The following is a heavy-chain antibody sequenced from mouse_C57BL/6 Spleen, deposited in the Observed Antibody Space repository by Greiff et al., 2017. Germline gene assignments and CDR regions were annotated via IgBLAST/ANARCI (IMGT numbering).Heavy chain of an antibody. CDR2: ISDGGSYT. Sequence: EVMLVESGGGLVKPGGSLKLSCAASEFTFSSYAMSWVRQTPEKRLEWVATISDGGSYTYYPDNVKGRFTISRDNAKNNLYLQMSHLKSEDTSMYYCARDGPVYYFDYWGQGTTLTVSS. J-gene: IGHJ2*01. V-gene: IGHV5-4*01. CDR1: EFTFSSYA. D-gene: IGHD6-1*01. CDR3: ARDGPVYYFDY.